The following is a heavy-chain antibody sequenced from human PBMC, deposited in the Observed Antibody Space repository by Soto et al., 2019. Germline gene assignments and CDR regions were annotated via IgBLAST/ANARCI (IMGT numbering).Heavy chain of an antibody. J-gene: IGHJ4*02. V-gene: IGHV3-11*01. D-gene: IGHD5-18*01. CDR2: ISSSGSTI. CDR3: ERRKYSYGLIYYFGY. CDR1: GFTFSDYY. Sequence: GGSLRLSCAASGFTFSDYYMSWIRQAPGKGLEWVSYISSSGSTIYYADSVKGRFTISRDNAKNSLYLQMNSLRAEDTAVYYCERRKYSYGLIYYFGYWGQGTLVTVSS.